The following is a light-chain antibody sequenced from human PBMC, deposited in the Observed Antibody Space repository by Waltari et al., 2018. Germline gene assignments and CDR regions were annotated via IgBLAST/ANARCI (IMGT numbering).Light chain of an antibody. CDR3: QSYDPSLSVV. Sequence: QSVLTQPPSVSGAPGQRVSISCTGSGSNIGAGYDVHWYQQLPGKAPQLLIYGVNTRPVGVPDRCSGSLAGTSAYLAIAGLQADDEADYYCQSYDPSLSVVFGGGTRLTVL. CDR1: GSNIGAGYD. V-gene: IGLV1-40*01. CDR2: GVN. J-gene: IGLJ2*01.